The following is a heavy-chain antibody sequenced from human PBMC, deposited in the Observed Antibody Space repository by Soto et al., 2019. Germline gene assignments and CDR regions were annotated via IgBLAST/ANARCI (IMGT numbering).Heavy chain of an antibody. CDR2: ISYDGSNK. J-gene: IGHJ6*02. D-gene: IGHD5-18*01. Sequence: QVQLVESGGGVVQPGGSLSLSCAASGFAFISYGMHWVRQAPGKGLEWVAVISYDGSNKYYADSVKGRFTISRDNSKNTLHLQMNSLRAEDRAVYYCAKEAGPRYSNGYDYGMDVWGQGTTVTVSS. V-gene: IGHV3-30*18. CDR3: AKEAGPRYSNGYDYGMDV. CDR1: GFAFISYG.